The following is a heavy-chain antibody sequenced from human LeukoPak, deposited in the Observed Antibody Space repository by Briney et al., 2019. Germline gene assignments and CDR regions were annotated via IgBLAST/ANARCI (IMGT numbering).Heavy chain of an antibody. CDR3: AKGQPGGTQLPSWAPYYFDY. CDR1: GFTFSSSG. CDR2: ISYDGSNK. J-gene: IGHJ4*02. D-gene: IGHD5-18*01. Sequence: GGSLRLSCAASGFTFSSSGMHWVRQAPGKGLQWVAVISYDGSNKYYTNSVKGRFTISKDNSTKTVYLQMNSLRAEDTAVYYCAKGQPGGTQLPSWAPYYFDYWGQGTLVTVSS. V-gene: IGHV3-30*18.